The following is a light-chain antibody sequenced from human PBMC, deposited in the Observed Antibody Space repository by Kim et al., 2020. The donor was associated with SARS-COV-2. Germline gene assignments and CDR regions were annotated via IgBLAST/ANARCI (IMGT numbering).Light chain of an antibody. J-gene: IGKJ1*01. Sequence: EIVLTQSPATLSVSPGDRATLSCRASQSISSNLVWYQQKLGQSPRLLMYGASTRATDIPARFSGSGSGTEFTLTISSLQSEDFAVYYCQQYHRWPQTFGQGTKVEIK. CDR1: QSISSN. CDR2: GAS. CDR3: QQYHRWPQT. V-gene: IGKV3-15*01.